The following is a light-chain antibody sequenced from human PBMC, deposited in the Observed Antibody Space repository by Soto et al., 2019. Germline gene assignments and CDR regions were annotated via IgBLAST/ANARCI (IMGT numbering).Light chain of an antibody. CDR2: WAS. Sequence: DIVMPQSPDSLAVSLGERATINCKSSQSVLYSSNNKNYLTWYQQKPGQPPKLLIYWASTRESGVPDRFSGSGSGTDFTLTISSLQAEDVAVEECQQYYSTPWKFGQGIKVEIK. CDR1: QSVLYSSNNKNY. V-gene: IGKV4-1*01. CDR3: QQYYSTPWK. J-gene: IGKJ1*01.